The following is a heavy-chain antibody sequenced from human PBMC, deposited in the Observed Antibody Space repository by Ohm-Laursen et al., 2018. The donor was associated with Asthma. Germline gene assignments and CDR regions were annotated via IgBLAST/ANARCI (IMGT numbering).Heavy chain of an antibody. CDR1: GYTFTTYG. D-gene: IGHD6-25*01. V-gene: IGHV1-18*01. CDR2: FSDHNDNT. J-gene: IGHJ6*02. CDR3: ATYRSGWSNFYGMDV. Sequence: SVKASCKASGYTFTTYGVSWARQAPGQGLEWMGWFSDHNDNTESAQKFQGRVTMTIDTSTSTAYMELRSLRSDDTAAYYCATYRSGWSNFYGMDVWGQGTPVTVSS.